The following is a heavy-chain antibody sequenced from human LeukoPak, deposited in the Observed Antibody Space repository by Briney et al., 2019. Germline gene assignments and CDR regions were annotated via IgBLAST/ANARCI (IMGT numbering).Heavy chain of an antibody. Sequence: GGSLRLSCAASGFTFSSYSMNWVRQAPGKGLEWVSSISSSSSYIYYADSVKGRSTISRDNAKNSLYLQMNSLRAEDTAVYYCARDYDILTGYHASFDYWGQGTLVTVSS. CDR1: GFTFSSYS. J-gene: IGHJ4*02. CDR2: ISSSSSYI. D-gene: IGHD3-9*01. V-gene: IGHV3-21*01. CDR3: ARDYDILTGYHASFDY.